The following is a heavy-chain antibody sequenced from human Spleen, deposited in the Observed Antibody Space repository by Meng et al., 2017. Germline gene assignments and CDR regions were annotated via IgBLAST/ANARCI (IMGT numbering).Heavy chain of an antibody. D-gene: IGHD3-22*01. CDR2: IYHSGGT. V-gene: IGHV4-38-2*02. J-gene: IGHJ3*02. Sequence: SETLSLTCTVSGYSISSGYYWGWIQQPPGKGLVWIGSIYHSGGTYYNPSLKSRVTISVDTSKNQYSLKLSSVTAADTALYYCARGDSGGYYYDSFDIWGQGTLVTVSS. CDR1: GYSISSGYY. CDR3: ARGDSGGYYYDSFDI.